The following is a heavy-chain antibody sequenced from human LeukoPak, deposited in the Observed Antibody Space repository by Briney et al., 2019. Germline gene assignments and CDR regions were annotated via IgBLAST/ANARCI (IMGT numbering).Heavy chain of an antibody. CDR2: ISGSGGST. CDR3: AKGSSGYYPYYYGMDV. CDR1: GFTFSSYG. J-gene: IGHJ6*02. D-gene: IGHD3-3*01. V-gene: IGHV3-23*01. Sequence: TGGSLRLSCAASGFTFSSYGMHWVRQAPGKGLEWVSAISGSGGSTYYADSVKGRFTISRDNSKNTLYLQMNSLRAEDTAVYYCAKGSSGYYPYYYGMDVWGQGTTVTVSS.